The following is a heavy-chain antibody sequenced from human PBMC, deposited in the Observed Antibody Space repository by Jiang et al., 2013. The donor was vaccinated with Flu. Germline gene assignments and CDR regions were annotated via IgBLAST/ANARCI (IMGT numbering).Heavy chain of an antibody. CDR2: IYYTGST. CDR3: ARSDYYYYGVDV. CDR1: GGSIRSGDYY. V-gene: IGHV4-30-4*01. J-gene: IGHJ6*02. Sequence: GPGLVKPSQTLSLTCTVSGGSIRSGDYYWIWVRQPPGKGLEWIGYIYYTGSTHYNPSLKSRVTISGDTSKNQFSLKLTSVTAADTAVYFCARSDYYYYGVDVWGQGTTVTVSS.